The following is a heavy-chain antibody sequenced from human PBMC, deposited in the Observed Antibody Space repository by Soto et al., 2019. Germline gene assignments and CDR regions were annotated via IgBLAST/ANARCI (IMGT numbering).Heavy chain of an antibody. D-gene: IGHD1-1*01. J-gene: IGHJ3*02. CDR1: GFKFNTYA. CDR2: IGGAAVGT. V-gene: IGHV3-23*01. Sequence: GGSLRLSCEASGFKFNTYAMSWVRQGPGKGLEWVSVIGGAAVGTDCADSLKGRCTVSRDDSKNMVYLQLDSLRDDDTAIYYCAKDSTSYNGVYDPFDIWGQGTMVTVSS. CDR3: AKDSTSYNGVYDPFDI.